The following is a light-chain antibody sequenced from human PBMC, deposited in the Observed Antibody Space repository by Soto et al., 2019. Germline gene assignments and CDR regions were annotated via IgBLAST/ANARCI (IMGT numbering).Light chain of an antibody. CDR1: KTVSSSS. V-gene: IGKV3D-7*01. CDR3: QHDDNLLT. J-gene: IGKJ4*01. Sequence: PGERVPLSCRASKTVSSSSLTWCQQKPGQAPGLLIYGASTRATAIPARFSGSGSGTDFTLTISSLQPEDFAVYYCQHDDNLLTFGGGTKVEIK. CDR2: GAS.